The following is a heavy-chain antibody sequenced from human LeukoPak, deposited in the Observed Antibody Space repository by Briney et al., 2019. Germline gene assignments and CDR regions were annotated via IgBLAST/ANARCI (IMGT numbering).Heavy chain of an antibody. CDR3: ARSYYDSSGYANWFDP. CDR1: GGSFSGYY. D-gene: IGHD3-22*01. CDR2: INHSGST. J-gene: IGHJ5*02. Sequence: SETLSLTCAVYGGSFSGYYWSWIRQPPGKGLEWIGEINHSGSTNYNPSLKSRVTISVDTSKNHFSLKLSSVTAADTAVYYCARSYYDSSGYANWFDPWGQGTLVTVSS. V-gene: IGHV4-34*01.